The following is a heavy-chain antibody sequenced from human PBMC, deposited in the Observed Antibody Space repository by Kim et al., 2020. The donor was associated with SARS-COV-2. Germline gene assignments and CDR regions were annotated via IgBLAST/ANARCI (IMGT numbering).Heavy chain of an antibody. V-gene: IGHV1-69*13. D-gene: IGHD1-26*01. CDR3: AXXTIVXTSRXXP. CDR1: GGTFSSYA. J-gene: IGHJ5*02. Sequence: SVKVSCKASGGTFSSYAISWVRQAPGQGLEXXGGIXXIFGTANYAQKFQGRVTXXADXXPSTXXMELGSLRSEDTAVXYCAXXTIVXTSRXXPWGXXTLVXVSS. CDR2: IXXIFGTA.